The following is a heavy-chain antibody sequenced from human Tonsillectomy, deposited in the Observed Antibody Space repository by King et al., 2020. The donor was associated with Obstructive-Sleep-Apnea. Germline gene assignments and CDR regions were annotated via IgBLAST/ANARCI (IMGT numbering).Heavy chain of an antibody. CDR2: ISYDGSNK. V-gene: IGHV3-30*18. J-gene: IGHJ4*02. CDR1: GFTFSSYG. D-gene: IGHD6-13*01. CDR3: AKDLLRIAAAGTGDDY. Sequence: VQLVESGGGVVQPGRSLRLSCAASGFTFSSYGMHWVRQAPGKGLEWGAVISYDGSNKYYADSVKGRFTISRDNSKNTLYLQMNSLRAEDTAVYYCAKDLLRIAAAGTGDDYWGQGTLVTVSS.